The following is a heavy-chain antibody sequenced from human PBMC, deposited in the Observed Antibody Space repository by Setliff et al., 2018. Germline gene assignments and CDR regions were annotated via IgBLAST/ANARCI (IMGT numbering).Heavy chain of an antibody. CDR1: GGIIYAHW. V-gene: IGHV4-4*07. CDR2: IYSDGSA. Sequence: SQTLSLTCSVSGGIIYAHWWTWIRQPAGAGLEWIGRIYSDGSADYNPSLRSRVTISVDKSKNQFFLKLTSMTAADTALYFCARERQGGFLEWAPFDSWGQGVVVTVSS. CDR3: ARERQGGFLEWAPFDS. J-gene: IGHJ4*02. D-gene: IGHD3-3*01.